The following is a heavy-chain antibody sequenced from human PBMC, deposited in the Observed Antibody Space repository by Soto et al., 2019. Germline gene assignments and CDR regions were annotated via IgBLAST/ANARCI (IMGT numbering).Heavy chain of an antibody. CDR1: GGSISSGGYS. J-gene: IGHJ6*02. CDR3: ARITMVRGVNRSSYYYYYGMDV. CDR2: IYHSGST. D-gene: IGHD3-10*01. Sequence: PSETLSLTCAVSGGSISSGGYSWSWIRQPPGKGLEWIGYIYHSGSTYYNPSLKSRVTISVDTSKNQFSLKLSSVTAADTAVYYCARITMVRGVNRSSYYYYYGMDVWGQGTTVTVSS. V-gene: IGHV4-30-2*01.